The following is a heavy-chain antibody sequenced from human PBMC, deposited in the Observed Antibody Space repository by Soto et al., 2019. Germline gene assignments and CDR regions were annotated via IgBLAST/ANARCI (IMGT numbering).Heavy chain of an antibody. CDR1: GYSFTSYW. CDR3: AVLRWYHYYYGMDV. D-gene: IGHD4-17*01. J-gene: IGHJ6*02. Sequence: GESLKISCKGSGYSFTSYWISWVRQMPGKGLEWMGRIDPSDSYTNYSPSFQGHVTISVDKSISTAYLQWSSLKASDTAMYYCAVLRWYHYYYGMDVWGQGTKVTVSS. V-gene: IGHV5-10-1*01. CDR2: IDPSDSYT.